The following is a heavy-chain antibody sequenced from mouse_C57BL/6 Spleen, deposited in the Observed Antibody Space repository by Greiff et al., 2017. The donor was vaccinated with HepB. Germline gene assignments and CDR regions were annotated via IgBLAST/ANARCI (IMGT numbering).Heavy chain of an antibody. D-gene: IGHD2-4*01. CDR3: ARGDDWGFAY. V-gene: IGHV1-81*01. CDR2: IYPRSGNT. CDR1: GYTFTSYG. Sequence: QVQLKESGAELARPGASVKLSCKASGYTFTSYGISWVKQSTGQGLEWIGEIYPRSGNTYYNEKFKGKATLTADKSSSTAYMELRSLTSEDSAVYFCARGDDWGFAYWGQGTLVTVSA. J-gene: IGHJ3*01.